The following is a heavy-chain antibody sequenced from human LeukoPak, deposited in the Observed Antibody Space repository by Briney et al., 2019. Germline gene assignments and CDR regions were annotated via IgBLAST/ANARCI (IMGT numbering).Heavy chain of an antibody. CDR3: ASGVDGYDLKN. D-gene: IGHD5-12*01. V-gene: IGHV3-21*01. J-gene: IGHJ4*02. CDR1: GFIFSSYS. CDR2: ISSSGSHI. Sequence: PGGSLRLSCAASGFIFSSYSMNWVRQAPGKGLEWVSSISSSGSHIYYADSLKGRFTISRDNAKNSLYLQMHSLRAEDTAVYYCASGVDGYDLKNWGQGTLVTVSS.